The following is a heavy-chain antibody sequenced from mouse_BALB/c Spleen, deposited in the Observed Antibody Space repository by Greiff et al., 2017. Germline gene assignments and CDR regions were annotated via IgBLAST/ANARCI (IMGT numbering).Heavy chain of an antibody. V-gene: IGHV5-12-2*01. Sequence: EVKLVESGGGLVQPGGSLKLSCAASGFTFSSYTMSWVRQTPEKRLEWVAYISNGGGSTYYPDTVKGRFTIPRDNAKNTLYLQMSSLKSEDTAMYYCARHESRWFAYWGQGTLVTVSA. D-gene: IGHD1-1*01. J-gene: IGHJ3*01. CDR3: ARHESRWFAY. CDR2: ISNGGGST. CDR1: GFTFSSYT.